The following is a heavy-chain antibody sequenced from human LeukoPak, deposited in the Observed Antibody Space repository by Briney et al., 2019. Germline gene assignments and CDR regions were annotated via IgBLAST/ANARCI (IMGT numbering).Heavy chain of an antibody. D-gene: IGHD1-26*01. Sequence: SETLSLTCTVSGGSISSRSWIRQPPGKGLEWIGYIYHSGGTNYNPSLKSRVTISVDTSKTQFSLKLSSVTAADTAVYYCARHWPTGTSYYRFDYWGQGTLVTVSS. CDR3: ARHWPTGTSYYRFDY. V-gene: IGHV4-59*08. CDR2: IYHSGGT. J-gene: IGHJ4*02. CDR1: GGSISSR.